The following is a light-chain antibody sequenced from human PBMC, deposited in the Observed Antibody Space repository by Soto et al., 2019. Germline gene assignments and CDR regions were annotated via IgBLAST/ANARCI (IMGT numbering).Light chain of an antibody. V-gene: IGKV2-30*01. CDR2: KVS. CDR3: MQGRQWPPT. Sequence: EVVLTQSPLSLSVTLGQPASISCRSSQSLVYSAGDTYLNWFHQRPGQPPRRLIYKVSDRDAGVPDRFRGSGSGAEFTLTISRVEAEDVGVYFCMQGRQWPPTFGPGTKLEIK. CDR1: QSLVYSAGDTY. J-gene: IGKJ3*01.